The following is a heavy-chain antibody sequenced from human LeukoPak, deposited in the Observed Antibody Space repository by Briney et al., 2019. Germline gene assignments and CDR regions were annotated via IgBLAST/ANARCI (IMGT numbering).Heavy chain of an antibody. V-gene: IGHV3-7*01. CDR3: AREGTGTFDY. D-gene: IGHD1-1*01. CDR2: IKQDGSDK. CDR1: GFTFSSYW. J-gene: IGHJ4*02. Sequence: AGGSLRLSCAASGFTFSSYWMSWIRQAPGKGLEWVANIKQDGSDKYYVDSVKGRFTISKDNAKNSLYLQMNSLRAEDTAVYYCAREGTGTFDYWGQGTLVTVPS.